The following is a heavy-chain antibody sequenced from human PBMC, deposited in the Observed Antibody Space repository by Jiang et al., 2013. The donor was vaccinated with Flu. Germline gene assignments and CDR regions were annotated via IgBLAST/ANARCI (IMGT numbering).Heavy chain of an antibody. Sequence: LLKPSETLSLTCAVYGGSFSGYYWSWIRQPPGKGLEWIGEINHSGSTNYNPSLKSRVTISVDTSKNQFSLKLSSVTAADTAVYYCARGPSSSSSLSDYWGQGTLVTVSS. CDR1: GGSFSGYY. CDR2: INHSGST. V-gene: IGHV4-34*01. J-gene: IGHJ4*02. D-gene: IGHD6-6*01. CDR3: ARGPSSSSSLSDY.